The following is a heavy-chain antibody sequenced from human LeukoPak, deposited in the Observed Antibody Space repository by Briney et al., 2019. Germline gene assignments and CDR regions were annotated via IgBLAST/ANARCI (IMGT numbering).Heavy chain of an antibody. V-gene: IGHV4-34*01. CDR3: ARGPLAAAGTLTYYYYGMDV. Sequence: SETLSLTCAVYGGSFSGYYWGWIRQPPGKGLEWIGEINHSGSTNYNPSLKSRVTISVDTSKKQFSLKVSSVTAADTAVYYCARGPLAAAGTLTYYYYGMDVWGQGTTVTVSS. CDR2: INHSGST. J-gene: IGHJ6*02. D-gene: IGHD6-13*01. CDR1: GGSFSGYY.